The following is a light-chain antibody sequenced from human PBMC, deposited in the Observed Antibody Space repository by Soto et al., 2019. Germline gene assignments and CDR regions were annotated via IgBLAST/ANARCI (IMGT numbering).Light chain of an antibody. J-gene: IGKJ1*01. CDR3: QQYGSSRT. Sequence: EILLTQSPDTLSVSLGERATLSCRASQSLRSSLAWYQQKPGQAPRLLIYGASSRATGIPDRFSGSGSGTDFTLTISRLEPEDFAVYYCQQYGSSRTFGQGTKVDIK. V-gene: IGKV3-20*01. CDR2: GAS. CDR1: QSLRSS.